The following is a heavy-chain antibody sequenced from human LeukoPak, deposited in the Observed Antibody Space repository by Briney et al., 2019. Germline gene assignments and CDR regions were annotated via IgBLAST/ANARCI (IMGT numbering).Heavy chain of an antibody. CDR3: ARDGSNSGWIDY. J-gene: IGHJ4*02. Sequence: GGSLRLSCAASGFTSSRYWMHWVRQVPGKGLLWVSRINSDGSTTTYADFVKGRFTISRDDAKNTLYLQMNILRAEDTAVYYCARDGSNSGWIDYWGQGTLVTVSS. D-gene: IGHD6-19*01. V-gene: IGHV3-74*01. CDR2: INSDGSTT. CDR1: GFTSSRYW.